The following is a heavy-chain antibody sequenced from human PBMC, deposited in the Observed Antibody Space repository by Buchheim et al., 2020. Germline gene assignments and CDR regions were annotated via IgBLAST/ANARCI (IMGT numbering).Heavy chain of an antibody. Sequence: QVQLVESGGGVVQPGRSLRLSCKASGFTFTSYGMHWVRQTPGKGLEWVDGASYDGSNRQYLDSVKGRFSVSRDSSMKMLCLGMTSLRPEDTGVYYCAKERLSGIYYFDSWGQGT. V-gene: IGHV3-30*18. CDR3: AKERLSGIYYFDS. J-gene: IGHJ4*02. CDR1: GFTFTSYG. CDR2: ASYDGSNR. D-gene: IGHD3-9*01.